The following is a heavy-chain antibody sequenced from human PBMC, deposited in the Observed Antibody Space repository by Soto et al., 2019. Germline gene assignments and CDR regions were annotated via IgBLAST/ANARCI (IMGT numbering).Heavy chain of an antibody. D-gene: IGHD1-7*01. CDR1: GASFTSNDW. CDR2: IYRTGSN. J-gene: IGHJ4*02. V-gene: IGHV4-4*02. Sequence: QVQLQESGPGLVKPSGTLSLTCAVSGASFTSNDWWTWVRQPPGRGLEWIGEIYRTGSNNYNPSLKSRVTISLDKSENQFSLKVTSLTAADTAVYYCASRDPGTSVDYWGQGTLVTVSS. CDR3: ASRDPGTSVDY.